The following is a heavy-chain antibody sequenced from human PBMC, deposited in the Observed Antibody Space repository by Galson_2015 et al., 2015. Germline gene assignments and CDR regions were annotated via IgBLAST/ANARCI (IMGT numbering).Heavy chain of an antibody. V-gene: IGHV4-31*03. Sequence: LSLTCTVSGGSITRGGFYWSWIRQFPGKGLEWIGYIYYSGSTHYNPSLKSRVIISLDTSKKHFSLNVSAVTAADTAVYYCARDRFDAFDIWGQGTMVIVSS. D-gene: IGHD3-3*01. CDR2: IYYSGST. J-gene: IGHJ3*02. CDR1: GGSITRGGFY. CDR3: ARDRFDAFDI.